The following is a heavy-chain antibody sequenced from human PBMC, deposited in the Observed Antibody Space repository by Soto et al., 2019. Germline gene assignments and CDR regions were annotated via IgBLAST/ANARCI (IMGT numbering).Heavy chain of an antibody. CDR3: ARALTMATNNGWFDP. D-gene: IGHD3-10*01. V-gene: IGHV1-69*01. J-gene: IGHJ5*02. CDR2: IIPIFGTA. CDR1: GGTFSSYA. Sequence: QVQLVQSGAEVKKPGSSVKVSCKASGGTFSSYAISWVRQAPGQGLEWLGGIIPIFGTANYAQKFQGRVTITADESTSTDYMELSSLRSEDTAVYYCARALTMATNNGWFDPWCQGTLVTVSS.